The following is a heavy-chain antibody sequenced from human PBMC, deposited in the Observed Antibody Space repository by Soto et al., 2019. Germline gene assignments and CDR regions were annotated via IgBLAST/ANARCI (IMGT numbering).Heavy chain of an antibody. J-gene: IGHJ4*02. V-gene: IGHV3-74*01. CDR2: INSDGSST. CDR3: ARVGSGYYDFWSGYYTGNFDY. Sequence: GGSLRLSCAASGFTFSSYWMHWVRQAPGKGLVWVSRINSDGSSTSYADSVKGRFTISRDNAKNTLYLQMNSLRAEDTAVYYCARVGSGYYDFWSGYYTGNFDYWGQGTLVTVSS. CDR1: GFTFSSYW. D-gene: IGHD3-3*01.